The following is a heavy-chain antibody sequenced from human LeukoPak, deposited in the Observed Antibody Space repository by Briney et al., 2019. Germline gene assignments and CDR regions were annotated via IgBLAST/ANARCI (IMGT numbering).Heavy chain of an antibody. V-gene: IGHV3-30-3*01. CDR1: GFTFSSYA. CDR3: ARVWDGYSYGVDY. J-gene: IGHJ4*02. Sequence: QPGRSLRLSCAASGFTFSSYAMHWVRQAPGKGLEWVAVISYDGSNKYYADSVKGRFTISRDNSKNTLYLQMNSLRAEDTAVYYCARVWDGYSYGVDYWGQGTLVTVSS. CDR2: ISYDGSNK. D-gene: IGHD5-24*01.